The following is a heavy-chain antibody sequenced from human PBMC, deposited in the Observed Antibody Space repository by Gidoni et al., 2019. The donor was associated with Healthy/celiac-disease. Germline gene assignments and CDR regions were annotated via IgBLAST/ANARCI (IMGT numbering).Heavy chain of an antibody. V-gene: IGHV3-15*01. D-gene: IGHD3-3*01. CDR3: TTTIGSPDFWSGYYVYYGMDV. J-gene: IGHJ6*02. CDR2: IKSKTDGGTT. Sequence: EVQLVESGGGLVKPGGSLRLSCAASGFTFSNAWMSWVRQAPGKGLEWVGRIKSKTDGGTTDYAAPVKGRFTISRDDSKNTLYLQMNSLKTEDTAVYYCTTTIGSPDFWSGYYVYYGMDVWGQGTTVTVSS. CDR1: GFTFSNAW.